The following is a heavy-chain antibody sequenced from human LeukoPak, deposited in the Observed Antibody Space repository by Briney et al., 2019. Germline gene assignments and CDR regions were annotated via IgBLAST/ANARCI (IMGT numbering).Heavy chain of an antibody. Sequence: LSLTCTVSGGSISSGDYYWSWIRQAPGKGLEWVAVISHDGSNKYYADSVKGRFTISRDNSKNTLYLQMNSLRTDDTAVYYCAISLRDGYNLPPYWGQGTLVTVSS. CDR3: AISLRDGYNLPPY. CDR2: ISHDGSNK. D-gene: IGHD5-24*01. CDR1: GGSISSG. V-gene: IGHV3-30*03. J-gene: IGHJ4*02.